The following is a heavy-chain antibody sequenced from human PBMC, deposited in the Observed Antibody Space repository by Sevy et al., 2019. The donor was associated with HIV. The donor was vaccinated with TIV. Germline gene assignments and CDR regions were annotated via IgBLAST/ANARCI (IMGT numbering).Heavy chain of an antibody. CDR2: ICHSGST. V-gene: IGHV4-38-2*02. J-gene: IGHJ2*01. CDR3: ARNDYFGTGNLHWSFDL. CDR1: GYSISSGYY. Sequence: SETLSLTCTVSGYSISSGYYWGWIRPPPGKGLEWIGSICHSGSTYYNPSLESRVTISVDTSKNQFSVRLSSVTAADTAVYYCARNDYFGTGNLHWSFDLWGRGALVTVSS. D-gene: IGHD3-10*01.